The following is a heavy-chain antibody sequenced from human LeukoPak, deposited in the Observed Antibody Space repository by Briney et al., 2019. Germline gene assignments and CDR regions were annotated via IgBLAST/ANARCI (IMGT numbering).Heavy chain of an antibody. Sequence: SETLSLTCTVSGGSISSYYWSWIRQPPRKGLEWIGYIYYSGSTNYNSSLRSRVTISVDTSKNQFSLKLRSVTAADTAVYYCARVTGYMIEDYFDYWGQGTLVTVSS. CDR3: ARVTGYMIEDYFDY. CDR1: GGSISSYY. CDR2: IYYSGST. V-gene: IGHV4-59*01. J-gene: IGHJ4*02. D-gene: IGHD3-22*01.